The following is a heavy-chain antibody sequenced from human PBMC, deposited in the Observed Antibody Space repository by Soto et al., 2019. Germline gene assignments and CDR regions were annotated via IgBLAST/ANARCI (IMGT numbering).Heavy chain of an antibody. J-gene: IGHJ3*02. CDR3: ARDMYSSGPNVFDI. CDR1: GGSISGSGDY. CDR2: IYYSGST. V-gene: IGHV4-31*03. D-gene: IGHD6-19*01. Sequence: QVQLQESGPGLVKPSQTLSLTCTVSGGSISGSGDYWSWIHQLPGKGLEWIGLIYYSGSTDYNPSLKSRVTISVDTSRNQFYLKMTSVTAADTAMYYCARDMYSSGPNVFDIWGQGTMVTVSS.